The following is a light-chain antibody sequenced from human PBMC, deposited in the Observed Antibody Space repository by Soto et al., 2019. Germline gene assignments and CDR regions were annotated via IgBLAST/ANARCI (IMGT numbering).Light chain of an antibody. J-gene: IGKJ1*01. V-gene: IGKV1-5*03. CDR3: QHMRT. Sequence: DIQMAQSPSTMSGSVGDSLTITCRASQTISSWLAWYQQKTGKAPKLLIYKASTLKSGVPSRFSGSGSGAEFTLTISSLQPDDFATYYCQHMRTVGQGNKVDIK. CDR2: KAS. CDR1: QTISSW.